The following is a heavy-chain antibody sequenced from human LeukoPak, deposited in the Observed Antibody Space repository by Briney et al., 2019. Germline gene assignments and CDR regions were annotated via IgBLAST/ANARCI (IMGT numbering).Heavy chain of an antibody. V-gene: IGHV1-69*06. CDR3: ARGGWLQLENNWFDP. CDR2: IIPIFGTA. D-gene: IGHD5-24*01. Sequence: ASVKVSCKASGYTFTSYGISWVRQAPGQGLEWMGGIIPIFGTANYAQKFQGRVTITADKSTSTAYMELSSLRSEDTAVYYCARGGWLQLENNWFDPWGQGTLVTVSS. CDR1: GYTFTSYG. J-gene: IGHJ5*02.